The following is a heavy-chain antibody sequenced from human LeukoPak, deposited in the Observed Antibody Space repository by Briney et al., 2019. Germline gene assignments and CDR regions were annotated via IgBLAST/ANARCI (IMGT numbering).Heavy chain of an antibody. J-gene: IGHJ6*02. V-gene: IGHV3-23*01. Sequence: PGGSLRLSCSASGFTFSSYVLSWVRQAPGKGLEWVSAISGSGGTTYYADSVKGRFTISRDNSKNTLYLQMNGLRAEDRAVYYCAKDPRDYGDYYYGMDVWGQGTTVTVSS. CDR1: GFTFSSYV. D-gene: IGHD4-17*01. CDR3: AKDPRDYGDYYYGMDV. CDR2: ISGSGGTT.